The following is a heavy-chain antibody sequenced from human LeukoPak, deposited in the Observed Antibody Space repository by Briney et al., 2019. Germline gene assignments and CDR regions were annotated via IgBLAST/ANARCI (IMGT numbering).Heavy chain of an antibody. CDR3: ARGYGDYGYYYYYMDV. V-gene: IGHV4-4*07. D-gene: IGHD4-17*01. CDR2: IYTSGST. J-gene: IGHJ6*03. CDR1: GGSISSYY. Sequence: SETLSLTCTVSGGSISSYYWSWIRQPAGKGLEWIGRIYTSGSTNYNPSLKSRVTMSVDTSKNQFSLKLSSVTAADTAVYYCARGYGDYGYYYYYMDVWGKGTTVTVSS.